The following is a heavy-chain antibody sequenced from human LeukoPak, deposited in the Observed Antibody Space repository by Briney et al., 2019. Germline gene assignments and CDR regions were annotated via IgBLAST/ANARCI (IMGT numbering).Heavy chain of an antibody. V-gene: IGHV1-18*01. CDR3: ARQGADEGYRLVDY. J-gene: IGHJ4*02. D-gene: IGHD1-1*01. Sequence: PGGSLRLSCAASGFTFSSYAMSWVRQAPGKGLEWMGWISAYNGNTEYGLMLQGRVTMTTDTSTSTAYMELRSLTSDDTAVYYCARQGADEGYRLVDYWGQGTLVTVSS. CDR1: GFTFSSYA. CDR2: ISAYNGNT.